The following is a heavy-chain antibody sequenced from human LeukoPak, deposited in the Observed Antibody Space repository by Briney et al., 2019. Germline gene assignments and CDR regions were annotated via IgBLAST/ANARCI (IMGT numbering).Heavy chain of an antibody. CDR2: IIPIFGTA. Sequence: GASVKVSCKASGGTFSSYAISWERQAPGQGLEWMGGIIPIFGTANYAQKFQGRVTITADKSTSTAYMELSSLRSKDTAVYYCARGPNYYGSGSYLDYWGQGTLVTVSS. CDR1: GGTFSSYA. CDR3: ARGPNYYGSGSYLDY. V-gene: IGHV1-69*06. J-gene: IGHJ4*02. D-gene: IGHD3-10*01.